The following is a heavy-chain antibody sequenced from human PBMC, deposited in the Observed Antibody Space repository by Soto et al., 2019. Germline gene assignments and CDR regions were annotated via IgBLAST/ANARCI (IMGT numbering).Heavy chain of an antibody. CDR3: AREPAIVTLHPRDWFDP. D-gene: IGHD3-22*01. J-gene: IGHJ5*02. CDR2: ISYDGSNK. Sequence: QVQLVESGGGVVQPGRSLRLSCAASGFTFSSYAMHWVRQAPGKGLEWVAVISYDGSNKYYADSVKGRFTISRDNSKNTLYLQMNSLRAEDTAVYYCAREPAIVTLHPRDWFDPWGQGTLVTVSS. CDR1: GFTFSSYA. V-gene: IGHV3-30-3*01.